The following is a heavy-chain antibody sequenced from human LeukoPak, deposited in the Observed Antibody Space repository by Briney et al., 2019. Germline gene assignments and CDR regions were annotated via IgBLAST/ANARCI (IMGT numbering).Heavy chain of an antibody. CDR3: AKDTGYSSGWYGY. D-gene: IGHD6-19*01. V-gene: IGHV3-30*18. CDR2: ISYDGSNK. Sequence: GRSLRLSCAASGFTFSSYGMHWVRQAPGKGLEWVAVISYDGSNKYYADSVKGRFTISRDNSKNTLYLQMNSLRAEDTAVYYCAKDTGYSSGWYGYWGQGTLVTVSS. J-gene: IGHJ4*02. CDR1: GFTFSSYG.